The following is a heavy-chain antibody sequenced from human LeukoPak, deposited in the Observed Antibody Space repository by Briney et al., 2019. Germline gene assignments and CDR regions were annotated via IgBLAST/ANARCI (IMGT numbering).Heavy chain of an antibody. D-gene: IGHD4-11*01. CDR1: GGSISSGDYY. Sequence: SQTLSLTCTVSGGSISSGDYYWSWIRQPPGKGLEWFGYIYYSGSTYYNPSVKSRVTISVDTSKNQFSLTLSSVTAADTAVYYCARVVYSSYYYYYYMDVWGKGTTVTVSS. CDR3: ARVVYSSYYYYYYMDV. CDR2: IYYSGST. J-gene: IGHJ6*03. V-gene: IGHV4-30-4*08.